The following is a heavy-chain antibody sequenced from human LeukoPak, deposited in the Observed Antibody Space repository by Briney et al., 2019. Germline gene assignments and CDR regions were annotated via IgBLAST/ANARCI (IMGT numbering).Heavy chain of an antibody. V-gene: IGHV1-18*01. CDR2: ISGYNAKT. D-gene: IGHD3-10*01. CDR3: ARDIGVSQFDY. CDR1: GYTFTNYG. Sequence: ASVKVSSKASGYTFTNYGISWVRQAPGQGLEWMGWISGYNAKTEYSQKPQGRVTTTTDTSTSTAYMELRSLTSDDTAVYYCARDIGVSQFDYWGQGTLVTVSS. J-gene: IGHJ4*02.